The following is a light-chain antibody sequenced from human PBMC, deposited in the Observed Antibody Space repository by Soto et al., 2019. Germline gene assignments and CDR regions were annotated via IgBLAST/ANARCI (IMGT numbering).Light chain of an antibody. CDR2: GAS. CDR1: QSLTNNY. Sequence: EIVLTRSPGTLSLSPGERATLSCRASQSLTNNYFAWYQQKPGRALRLLIDGASTRATGIPDRSSGSGSGTDFTLTISRLEPEDVAVYCCQQYEAVVTFGQGTKVDIK. CDR3: QQYEAVVT. J-gene: IGKJ1*01. V-gene: IGKV3-20*01.